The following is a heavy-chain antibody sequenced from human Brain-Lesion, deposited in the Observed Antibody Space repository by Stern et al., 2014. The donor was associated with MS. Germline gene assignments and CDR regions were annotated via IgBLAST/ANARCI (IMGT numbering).Heavy chain of an antibody. D-gene: IGHD2-2*01. CDR3: ARGRVVPGFQYYATDV. CDR2: IFNSGST. J-gene: IGHJ6*02. V-gene: IGHV4-61*02. CDR1: GGSISSGGYY. Sequence: QVQLQESGPGLVKPSQTLSLSCTVSGGSISSGGYYWSWIRQPAGKGLEWIGRIFNSGSTSYNPSHKSRVTISIDTSKNQFSLRLNPMTAADTAVYYCARGRVVPGFQYYATDVWGQGTTVIVSS.